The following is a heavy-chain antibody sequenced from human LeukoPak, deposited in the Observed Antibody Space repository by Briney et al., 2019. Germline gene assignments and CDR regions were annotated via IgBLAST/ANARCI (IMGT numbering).Heavy chain of an antibody. D-gene: IGHD5-12*01. CDR3: AREIREYSGYGGLVDY. CDR1: GGSISSGSYY. V-gene: IGHV4-61*02. CDR2: IYTSGST. J-gene: IGHJ4*02. Sequence: SQTLSLTCTVSGGSISSGSYYWSWIRQPAGKGLEWIGRIYTSGSTNYNPSLKSRVTMSVDTSKNQFSLKLSSVTAADTAVYYCAREIREYSGYGGLVDYWGQGTLVTVSS.